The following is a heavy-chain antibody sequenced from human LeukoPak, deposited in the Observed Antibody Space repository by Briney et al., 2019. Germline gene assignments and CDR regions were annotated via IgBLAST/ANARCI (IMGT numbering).Heavy chain of an antibody. Sequence: PSETLSLTCTVSGGSISSGGYYWSWIRQHPGKGLEWIGYIYYSGSTYYNPSLKSRVTISVDTSKNHFSLRLTSVTAADTAVYYCARSLGRFGSLDYWGQGTLVTVSS. D-gene: IGHD3-10*01. CDR1: GGSISSGGYY. CDR3: ARSLGRFGSLDY. V-gene: IGHV4-31*03. J-gene: IGHJ4*02. CDR2: IYYSGST.